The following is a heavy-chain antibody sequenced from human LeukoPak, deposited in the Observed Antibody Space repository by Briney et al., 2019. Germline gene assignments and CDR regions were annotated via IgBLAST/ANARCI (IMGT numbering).Heavy chain of an antibody. CDR3: ATDLQYCSSTSCSHYMDV. D-gene: IGHD2-2*01. V-gene: IGHV3-30-3*01. J-gene: IGHJ6*03. CDR2: ISHDGSNK. CDR1: GFTFSSYA. Sequence: HPGRSLRLSCAASGFTFSSYAMHWVRQAPGKGLEWVAVISHDGSNKYYADSVKGRFTISRDNSKNTLYLQMNSLRAEDTAVYYCATDLQYCSSTSCSHYMDVWGKGTTVTVSS.